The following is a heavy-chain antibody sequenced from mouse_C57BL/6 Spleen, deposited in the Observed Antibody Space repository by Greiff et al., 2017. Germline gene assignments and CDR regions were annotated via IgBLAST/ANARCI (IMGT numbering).Heavy chain of an antibody. CDR2: IYPGSGST. CDR1: GYTFTSYW. Sequence: QVQLQQPGAELVKPGASVKMSCKASGYTFTSYWITWVKQRPGQGLEWIGDIYPGSGSTNYNEKFKSKATLTVDTSSSTAYMQLSSLTSEDSAVYYCARWYYGSRPYWYFDVWGTGTTVTVSS. J-gene: IGHJ1*03. V-gene: IGHV1-55*01. CDR3: ARWYYGSRPYWYFDV. D-gene: IGHD1-1*01.